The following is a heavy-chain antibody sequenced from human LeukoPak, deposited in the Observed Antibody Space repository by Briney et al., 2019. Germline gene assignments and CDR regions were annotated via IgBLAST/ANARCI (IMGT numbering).Heavy chain of an antibody. V-gene: IGHV3-49*04. J-gene: IGHJ6*02. D-gene: IGHD5-12*01. CDR1: GFIFGDHA. CDR3: ARGPIHLWLHNGMDV. CDR2: IRSKAYGGTT. Sequence: GRSLRLSCAASGFIFGDHAMSWVRQAPGKGLEWVGFIRSKAYGGTTEYAASVKGRFTISRDDSEGIAYLQMNSLRIDDTAVYYCARGPIHLWLHNGMDVWGQGTTVIVFS.